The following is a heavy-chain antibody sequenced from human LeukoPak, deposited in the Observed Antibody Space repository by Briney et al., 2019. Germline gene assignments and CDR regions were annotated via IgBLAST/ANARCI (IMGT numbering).Heavy chain of an antibody. D-gene: IGHD3-22*01. J-gene: IGHJ4*02. Sequence: GRSLRLSCAASGFTFSSYGMHWVRQAPGKGLEWVAVIWYDGSNKYYADSVKGRFTISRDNSKNTLYLQMNSLRAEDTAVYYCAKTQYYYDSSGYYGYWGQGTLVTVSS. V-gene: IGHV3-33*06. CDR2: IWYDGSNK. CDR1: GFTFSSYG. CDR3: AKTQYYYDSSGYYGY.